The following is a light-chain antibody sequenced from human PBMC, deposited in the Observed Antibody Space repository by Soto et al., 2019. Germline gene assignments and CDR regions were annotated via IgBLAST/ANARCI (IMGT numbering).Light chain of an antibody. Sequence: EIVLTQSPGTLSLSPWERATLSCRASQSVSSSYLAWYQQKPGQAPRLLIYGASTRATAVPARFTAGGSGTEFTLTISSLQSDDLAVYYCQQYDKWPRTFGQGTKVDIK. CDR1: QSVSSSY. CDR2: GAS. J-gene: IGKJ1*01. V-gene: IGKV3-15*01. CDR3: QQYDKWPRT.